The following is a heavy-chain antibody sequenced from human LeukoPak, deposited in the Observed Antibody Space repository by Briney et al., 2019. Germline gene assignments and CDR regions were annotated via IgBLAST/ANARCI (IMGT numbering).Heavy chain of an antibody. D-gene: IGHD1-7*01. J-gene: IGHJ4*02. CDR1: GYTFTSYG. Sequence: ASVKVSCKPSGYTFTSYGISSVRQSPGHGLECMGWISAYNGNTNYAQKLQARVTMTTDTSTSTTFMELRSLRSEDTAVYYCGRGTTAKNNWNYAIWGQGTLVTVSP. V-gene: IGHV1-18*01. CDR2: ISAYNGNT. CDR3: GRGTTAKNNWNYAI.